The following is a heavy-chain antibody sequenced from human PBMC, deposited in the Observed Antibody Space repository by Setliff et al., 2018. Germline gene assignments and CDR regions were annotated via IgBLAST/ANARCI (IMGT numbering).Heavy chain of an antibody. V-gene: IGHV4-61*02. CDR1: GGSISNGSYY. Sequence: SETLSLTCTVSGGSISNGSYYWSWIRQPAGKGLEWIGRIYTSGSTNYNPSLKSRVTISVDTSKNQFSLKLSSVKGRFTISRDNARDSLFLQMNTLRAEDTAVYYCAREVVGAPSAFDIWGQGTMVTVSS. CDR3: ARDSLFLQMNTLRAEDTAVYYCAREVVGAPSAFDI. D-gene: IGHD1-26*01. J-gene: IGHJ3*02. CDR2: IYTSGST.